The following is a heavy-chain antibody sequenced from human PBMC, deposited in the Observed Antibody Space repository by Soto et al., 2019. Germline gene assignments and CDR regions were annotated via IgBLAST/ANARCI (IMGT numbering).Heavy chain of an antibody. CDR3: ARRPLYYDILTGYQPYYGMDV. D-gene: IGHD3-9*01. CDR2: IFYSGTT. CDR1: GGSFSSYC. Sequence: PSETLSLTCTVSGGSFSSYCWSWIRQSPGKGLEWIGYIFYSGTTSYNPSLKSRVTMSVDTSKNQFSLNLSSVTAADTAVYYCARRPLYYDILTGYQPYYGMDVWGQGTTVTVSS. V-gene: IGHV4-59*08. J-gene: IGHJ6*02.